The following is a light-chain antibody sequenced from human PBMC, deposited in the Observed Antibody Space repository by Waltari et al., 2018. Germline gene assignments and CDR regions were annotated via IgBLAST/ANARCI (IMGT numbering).Light chain of an antibody. CDR2: DDT. CDR1: NIGSKN. V-gene: IGLV3-21*04. CDR3: QVWDSSSHVV. Sequence: SYVLTQPPSVSVAPGETARISCGGNNIGSKNVHWYQQRPGQAPLLVIYDDTDRPSGIPERCSGSNSGNTPTLTISRVEAGDEADYYCQVWDSSSHVVFGGGTKLTVL. J-gene: IGLJ3*02.